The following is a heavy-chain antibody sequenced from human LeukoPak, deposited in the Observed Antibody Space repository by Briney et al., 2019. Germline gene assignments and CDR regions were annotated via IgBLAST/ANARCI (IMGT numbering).Heavy chain of an antibody. CDR1: GGSISSYY. CDR2: IYYSGST. V-gene: IGHV4-39*01. D-gene: IGHD3-3*01. CDR3: ARRYYDFWSGYGFDP. J-gene: IGHJ5*02. Sequence: SETLSLTCTVSGGSISSYYWGWIRQPPGKGLEWIGSIYYSGSTYYNPSLKSRVTISVDTSKNQFSLKLSSVTAADTAVYYCARRYYDFWSGYGFDPWGQGTLVTVSS.